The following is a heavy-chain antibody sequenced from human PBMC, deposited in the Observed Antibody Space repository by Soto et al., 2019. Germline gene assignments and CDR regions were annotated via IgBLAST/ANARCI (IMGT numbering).Heavy chain of an antibody. J-gene: IGHJ5*02. CDR3: AGDPDSHYNDSHAYSYP. Sequence: GASVKVSCKASGYTFTNYAMHWVRQAPGQRLEWMGWINAGNGNTKYSQKFQGRVTITADKFTGTAYMELTRLRSDDTAVYYCAGDPDSHYNDSHAYSYPWGQGTLVTVSS. CDR1: GYTFTNYA. D-gene: IGHD3-22*01. V-gene: IGHV1-3*01. CDR2: INAGNGNT.